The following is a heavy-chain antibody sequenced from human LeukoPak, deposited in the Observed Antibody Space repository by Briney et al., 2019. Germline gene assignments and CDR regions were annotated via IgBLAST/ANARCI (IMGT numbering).Heavy chain of an antibody. CDR2: IYPGDSET. V-gene: IGHV5-51*01. CDR1: GYRFGSYW. D-gene: IGHD3-22*01. J-gene: IGHJ4*02. Sequence: GESLEISCQGLGYRFGSYWIAWVRQMPGKGLEWMGMIYPGDSETRYSPSFQGQVTISADKSISTAFLRWSSLAASDTALYYCARREDYYDTSGYPTYYFDYWGQGTLVTVSS. CDR3: ARREDYYDTSGYPTYYFDY.